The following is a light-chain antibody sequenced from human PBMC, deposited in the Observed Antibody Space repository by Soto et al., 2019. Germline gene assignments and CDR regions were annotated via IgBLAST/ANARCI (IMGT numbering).Light chain of an antibody. J-gene: IGKJ4*01. CDR3: QQHADYPIT. CDR2: KAS. CDR1: HNIDTW. Sequence: DIQMTQSPSTLSASIGDTVTITCRASHNIDTWLAWIQQKPGKAPNLLIYKASTLEAGVPSRFSGSASGTEFTLTISSLQPDDFATYYCQQHADYPITFGGGTKVEI. V-gene: IGKV1-5*03.